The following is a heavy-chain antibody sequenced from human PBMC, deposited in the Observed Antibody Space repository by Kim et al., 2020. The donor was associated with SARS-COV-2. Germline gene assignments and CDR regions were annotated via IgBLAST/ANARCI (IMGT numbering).Heavy chain of an antibody. D-gene: IGHD5-18*01. CDR2: INPSGGST. CDR3: ARDRNVYSYGYDFDY. CDR1: GYTFTSYY. J-gene: IGHJ4*02. V-gene: IGHV1-46*01. Sequence: ASVKVSCNASGYTFTSYYMHWVRQAPGQGLEWMGIINPSGGSTSYAQKFQGRVTMTRDTSTSTVYMELSSLRSEDTAVYYCARDRNVYSYGYDFDYWGQGTLVTVSS.